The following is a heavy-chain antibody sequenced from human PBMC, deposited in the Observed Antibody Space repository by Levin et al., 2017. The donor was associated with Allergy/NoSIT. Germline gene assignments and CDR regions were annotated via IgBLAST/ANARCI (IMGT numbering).Heavy chain of an antibody. D-gene: IGHD3-16*01. CDR3: ARGMSGWPYVWWFDP. J-gene: IGHJ5*02. V-gene: IGHV3-53*01. Sequence: LSLTCAVSGFTVSSNFMSWVRQAPGKGLEWVSVIYSGGSKYNADSVKGRFTISRDNSKNTLYLQMNSLRVEDTAVYFCARGMSGWPYVWWFDPWGQGTLVTVSS. CDR2: IYSGGSK. CDR1: GFTVSSNF.